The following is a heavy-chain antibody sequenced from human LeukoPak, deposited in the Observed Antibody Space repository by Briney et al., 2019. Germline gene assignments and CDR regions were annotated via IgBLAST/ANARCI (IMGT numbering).Heavy chain of an antibody. CDR3: ARGRGYCSGGSCYYGPAPFDY. Sequence: SGTLSLTCAVSGGSISSSNWWSWVRQPPGKGLEWIGEIYHSGSTNYNPSLKSRVTISVDKSKNQFSLKLSSVTAADTAVYYCARGRGYCSGGSCYYGPAPFDYWGQGTLVTVSS. V-gene: IGHV4-4*02. CDR2: IYHSGST. J-gene: IGHJ4*02. D-gene: IGHD2-15*01. CDR1: GGSISSSNW.